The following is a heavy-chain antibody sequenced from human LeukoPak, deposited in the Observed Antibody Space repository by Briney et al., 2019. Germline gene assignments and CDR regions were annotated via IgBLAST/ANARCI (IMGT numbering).Heavy chain of an antibody. D-gene: IGHD1-26*01. Sequence: HPGGSLLLSCTAPGFPFSGYGMHWVRQPPGKGPEWVAVIWSDGSNKYYADSVKGRFTISRDNSKNTLYLQMNSLRAEDTGVYYCARDRGSYPRSNFDHWGQGTLVTVSS. CDR2: IWSDGSNK. J-gene: IGHJ4*02. V-gene: IGHV3-33*01. CDR1: GFPFSGYG. CDR3: ARDRGSYPRSNFDH.